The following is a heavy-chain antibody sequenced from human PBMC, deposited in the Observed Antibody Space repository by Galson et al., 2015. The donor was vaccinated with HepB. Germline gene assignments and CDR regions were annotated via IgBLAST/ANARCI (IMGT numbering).Heavy chain of an antibody. V-gene: IGHV5-10-1*01. Sequence: KVSCKASGYTFTSYWISWVRQMPGKGLEWMGRIDPSDSYTNYSPSFQGHVTISADKSISTAYLQWSSLKASDTAMYYCASQYYYDSSGYSSVAGYWGQGTLVTVSS. CDR1: GYTFTSYW. J-gene: IGHJ4*02. D-gene: IGHD3-22*01. CDR2: IDPSDSYT. CDR3: ASQYYYDSSGYSSVAGY.